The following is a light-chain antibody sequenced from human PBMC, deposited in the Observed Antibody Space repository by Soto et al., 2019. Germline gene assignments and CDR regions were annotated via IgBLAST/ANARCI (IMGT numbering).Light chain of an antibody. J-gene: IGKJ5*01. Sequence: DIQMTQSPSFMSASVGDRVTVTCRASQVINRWLAWYQQKPGKAPKLLIYTTSTLASGVPSRFSGSGSGKDFTLTISSLQPEDFATYYCQQANSFPITFGQGTRLEIK. V-gene: IGKV1-12*01. CDR3: QQANSFPIT. CDR2: TTS. CDR1: QVINRW.